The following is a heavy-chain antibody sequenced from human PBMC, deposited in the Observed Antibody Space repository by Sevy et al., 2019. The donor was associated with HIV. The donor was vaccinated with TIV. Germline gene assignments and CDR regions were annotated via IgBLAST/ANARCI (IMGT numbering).Heavy chain of an antibody. CDR3: AGGRYDSSGSFDAFDI. Sequence: VGSLRLSCAASGFTFSSYAMNWVRQAPGKGLEWVSTIFGSGGGTYYADSVKGRFTISRDNSKNTLYLQMNSLRAEDTAVYYCAGGRYDSSGSFDAFDIWGQGTMVTVSS. J-gene: IGHJ3*02. CDR2: IFGSGGGT. V-gene: IGHV3-23*01. D-gene: IGHD3-22*01. CDR1: GFTFSSYA.